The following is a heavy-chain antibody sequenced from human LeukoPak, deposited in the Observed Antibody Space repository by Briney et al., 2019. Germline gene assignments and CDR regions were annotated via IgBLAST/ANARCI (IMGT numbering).Heavy chain of an antibody. CDR1: GGSISSGDYY. J-gene: IGHJ4*02. CDR2: IYYSGST. CDR3: ARGDTSMLTGIDY. Sequence: PSETLSLTCSVSGGSISSGDYYWGWIRQPPGKGLEWIGYIYYSGSTYYNPSLKSRVTISVDTSKNQFFLNLRSATAADTAVYYCARGDTSMLTGIDYWGQGTLVTVSS. V-gene: IGHV4-30-4*01. D-gene: IGHD5-18*01.